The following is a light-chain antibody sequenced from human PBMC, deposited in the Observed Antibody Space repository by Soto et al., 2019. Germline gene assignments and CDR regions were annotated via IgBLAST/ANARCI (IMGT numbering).Light chain of an antibody. CDR2: GAS. CDR3: QQYDNSPYT. Sequence: VLTQSPGTLSLSPGGRATLSCRASQSVSSSNLAWYQKKPGQAPRVLIYGASTRATGIPDRFSGSGSGTDFTLTISRLEPEDFAVYYRQQYDNSPYTFGQGTNLEIK. CDR1: QSVSSSN. J-gene: IGKJ2*01. V-gene: IGKV3-20*01.